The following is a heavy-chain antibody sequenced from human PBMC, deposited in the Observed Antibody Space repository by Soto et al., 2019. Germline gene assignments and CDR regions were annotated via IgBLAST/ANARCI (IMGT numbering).Heavy chain of an antibody. CDR2: IYYSGGT. CDR3: ARLHLGELSQTFDY. D-gene: IGHD3-16*02. J-gene: IGHJ4*02. Sequence: SETLSLTCTVSGGSISSYYWSWIRQPPGKGLEWIGYIYYSGGTNYNPSLKSRVTISVDTSKNQFSLKLSSVTAADTAVYYCARLHLGELSQTFDYWGQGTLVTVSS. V-gene: IGHV4-59*01. CDR1: GGSISSYY.